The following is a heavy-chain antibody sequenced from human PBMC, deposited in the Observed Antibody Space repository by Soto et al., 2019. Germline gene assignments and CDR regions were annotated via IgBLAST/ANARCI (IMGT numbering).Heavy chain of an antibody. CDR3: ARKGPTRYKYYGMDV. J-gene: IGHJ6*02. CDR2: IFYSGTT. CDR1: GGSISGSISNFY. V-gene: IGHV4-61*05. D-gene: IGHD1-1*01. Sequence: SETLSLTCTVSGGSISGSISNFYWGWIRQPPGKGLEWIGHIFYSGTTNYNPSLKSRVTISVDTSKTQFSLKLSSVTAVDTAVYYCARKGPTRYKYYGMDVWGQGTTVTVSS.